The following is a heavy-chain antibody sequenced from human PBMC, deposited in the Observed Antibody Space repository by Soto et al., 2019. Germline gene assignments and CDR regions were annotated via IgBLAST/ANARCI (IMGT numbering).Heavy chain of an antibody. CDR1: GFTFSSYG. D-gene: IGHD5-18*01. CDR3: ARSGQLWSPVIYYYYGMDV. J-gene: IGHJ6*02. Sequence: QVQLVESGGGVVQPGRSLRLSCAASGFTFSSYGMHWVRQAPGKGLEWVAVIWYDGSNKYYADSVKGRFTISRDNSKNTLYLQMNSLRAEDTAVYYCARSGQLWSPVIYYYYGMDVGGQGTTVTVSS. CDR2: IWYDGSNK. V-gene: IGHV3-33*01.